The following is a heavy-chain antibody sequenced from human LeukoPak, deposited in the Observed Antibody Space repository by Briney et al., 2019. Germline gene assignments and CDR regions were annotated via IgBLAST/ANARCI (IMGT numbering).Heavy chain of an antibody. J-gene: IGHJ4*02. Sequence: PSETLSLTCTVSGGSISSYHWSWIRQPPGKGLEWIGYVYYSGGTNYNPSLKSRVTISVDTSKNQFSLKLSSVTAADTAVYYCARVGYSYGSFFDYWGQGTLVTVSS. CDR1: GGSISSYH. CDR3: ARVGYSYGSFFDY. V-gene: IGHV4-59*01. CDR2: VYYSGGT. D-gene: IGHD5-18*01.